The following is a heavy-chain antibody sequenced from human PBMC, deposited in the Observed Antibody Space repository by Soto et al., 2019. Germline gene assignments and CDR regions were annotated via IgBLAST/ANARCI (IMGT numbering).Heavy chain of an antibody. J-gene: IGHJ4*02. V-gene: IGHV4-30-2*01. Sequence: LQLQESGSGLVNPSQTLSLTCAVTGGSISSGGYSWTWIRQPPARGLEWIGYISQGGSTYYNPSLKSRVAISVDRSKNQLSLKLSSVTAADTAVYYCARYDDYGYYFDSWGQGTLVTVSS. CDR1: GGSISSGGYS. CDR2: ISQGGST. CDR3: ARYDDYGYYFDS. D-gene: IGHD4-17*01.